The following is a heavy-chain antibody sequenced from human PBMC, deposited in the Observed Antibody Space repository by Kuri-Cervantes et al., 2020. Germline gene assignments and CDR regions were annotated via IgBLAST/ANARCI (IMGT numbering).Heavy chain of an antibody. V-gene: IGHV4-39*07. D-gene: IGHD3-3*01. CDR3: ARVGDFWSGLHDY. CDR2: IYYSGST. Sequence: ESLKISCTVSGGSISSSSYYWGWIRQPPGKGLEWIGSIYYSGSTYYNPSLKSRVTISVDTSKNQFSLKLSSVTAADTAVYYCARVGDFWSGLHDYWGQGTLVTVSS. J-gene: IGHJ4*02. CDR1: GGSISSSSYY.